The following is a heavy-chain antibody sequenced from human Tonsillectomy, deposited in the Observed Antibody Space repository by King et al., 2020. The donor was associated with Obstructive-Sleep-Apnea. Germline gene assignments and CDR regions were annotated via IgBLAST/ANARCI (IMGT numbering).Heavy chain of an antibody. CDR3: ARLSRDWYFDL. CDR2: INHSGST. D-gene: IGHD2/OR15-2a*01. J-gene: IGHJ2*01. V-gene: IGHV4-34*01. CDR1: GGSFSGYY. Sequence: VQLQQWGAGLLKPSETLSLTCAVYGGSFSGYYWTWIRQPPGKGLEWIGEINHSGSTIYHQSLKSRVTISVDTSKNQFSLKLSSVTAADTAVYYCARLSRDWYFDLWGRGTLVTVSS.